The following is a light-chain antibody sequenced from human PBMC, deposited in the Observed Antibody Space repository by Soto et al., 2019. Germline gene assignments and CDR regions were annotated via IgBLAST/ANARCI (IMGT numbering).Light chain of an antibody. CDR2: WAS. J-gene: IGKJ4*01. CDR3: QQYYNTPLT. Sequence: DIVLTQSPDSLAVSLGERATINCKSSQSVLYSSNNKNYLAWYQQKPGQPPKLLFYWASTRESGVPARFSGSGSGTDFILTINSLQAEDVAVYFCQQYYNTPLTFGGGTKVEIK. CDR1: QSVLYSSNNKNY. V-gene: IGKV4-1*01.